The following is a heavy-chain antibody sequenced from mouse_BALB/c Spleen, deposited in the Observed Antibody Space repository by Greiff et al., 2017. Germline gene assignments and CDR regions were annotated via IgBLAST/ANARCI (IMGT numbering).Heavy chain of an antibody. CDR2: ISYDGSN. V-gene: IGHV3-6*02. D-gene: IGHD2-4*01. CDR3: ARDQDYDYGAWFAY. CDR1: GYSITSGYY. Sequence: EVQLQESGPGLVKPSQSLSLTCSVTGYSITSGYYWNWIRQFPGNKLEWMGYISYDGSNNYNPSLKNRISITRDTSKNQFFLKLNSVTTEDTATYYCARDQDYDYGAWFAYWGQGTLVTVSA. J-gene: IGHJ3*01.